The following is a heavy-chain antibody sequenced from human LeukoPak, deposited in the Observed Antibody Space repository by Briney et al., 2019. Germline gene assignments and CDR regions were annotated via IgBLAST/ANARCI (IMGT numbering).Heavy chain of an antibody. D-gene: IGHD3-10*01. CDR1: GFTFSSYW. CDR3: VRDVGAVRGEVYFDY. Sequence: HTGVSLRLSCAASGFTFSSYWMHWVRQAPGKGLVWVSRINSDGSSTSYADSVKHRFTISRDNTKNLLYLEMNSQRDEDTAMYFCVRDVGAVRGEVYFDYWGQGTLVTVSS. CDR2: INSDGSST. V-gene: IGHV3-74*01. J-gene: IGHJ4*02.